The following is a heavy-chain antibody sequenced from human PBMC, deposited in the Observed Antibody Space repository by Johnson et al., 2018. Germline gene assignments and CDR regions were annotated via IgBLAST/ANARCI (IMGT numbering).Heavy chain of an antibody. Sequence: EQLGESGGDLVQPRGSLRLSCAASGFTFINYWMSWVRQAPGKGLEWVANINQEGSEKYYVDSVKGRFTISRDNAKNSLFLQMNSLRAEDTAVYYCARLRILDVWGQGTTVTVSS. CDR3: ARLRILDV. V-gene: IGHV3-7*01. CDR1: GFTFINYW. CDR2: INQEGSEK. J-gene: IGHJ6*02. D-gene: IGHD4-17*01.